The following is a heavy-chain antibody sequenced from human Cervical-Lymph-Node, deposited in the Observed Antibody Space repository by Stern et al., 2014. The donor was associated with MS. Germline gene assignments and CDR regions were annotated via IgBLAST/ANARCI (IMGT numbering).Heavy chain of an antibody. CDR1: GFTFSSYG. V-gene: IGHV3-33*01. CDR3: ARDSSGYYYLNWFDP. CDR2: IWYDGSNQ. D-gene: IGHD3-22*01. Sequence: EQLVESGGGVVQPGRSLRLSCAASGFTFSSYGMHWVRQAPGQGLEWVASIWYDGSNQYSADSVKGRFTMSRDNTKHTLYLHMNSLRAEDTAVYYCARDSSGYYYLNWFDPWGQGTLVTVSS. J-gene: IGHJ5*02.